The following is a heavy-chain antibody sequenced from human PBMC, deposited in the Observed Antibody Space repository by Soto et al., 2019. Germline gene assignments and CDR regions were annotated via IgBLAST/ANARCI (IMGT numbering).Heavy chain of an antibody. CDR2: ISAYNGNT. V-gene: IGHV1-18*01. CDR1: GYTFTSYG. CDR3: ARDRRMWFGELLYEYYFDY. Sequence: QVQLVQSGAEVKKPGASVKVSCKASGYTFTSYGISWVRQAPGQGLEWMGWISAYNGNTNYAQKLQGRVTMTTDTSTSTAYMELRSLRADDTAVYYCARDRRMWFGELLYEYYFDYWGQGTLVNVSS. D-gene: IGHD3-10*01. J-gene: IGHJ4*02.